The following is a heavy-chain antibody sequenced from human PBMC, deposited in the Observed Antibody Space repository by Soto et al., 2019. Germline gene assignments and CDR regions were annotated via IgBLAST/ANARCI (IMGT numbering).Heavy chain of an antibody. V-gene: IGHV3-48*02. CDR2: ISSSSSTI. Sequence: EVQLVESGGGLVQPGGSLRLSCAASGFTFSSYSMNWVRQAPGKGLEWVSYISSSSSTIYYADSVKGRFTISRDNAKNSLYLQMNSLRDEDTAVYYCARDEEYSSGPYWDYYYYGMDVWGQGNTVTVSS. J-gene: IGHJ6*02. CDR1: GFTFSSYS. CDR3: ARDEEYSSGPYWDYYYYGMDV. D-gene: IGHD6-19*01.